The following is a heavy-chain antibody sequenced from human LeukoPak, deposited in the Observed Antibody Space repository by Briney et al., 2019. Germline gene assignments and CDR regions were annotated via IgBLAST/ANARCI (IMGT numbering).Heavy chain of an antibody. Sequence: TWDTLSLTCGVSGGSISSTNWWSWARQPPGQGLEWIGEISLTRRSNYNPSLNGRVTMSLDESRTHLSLSLTSVTAADTAIYYCSRESGAFRPFGYWGQGTLVIV. CDR2: ISLTRRS. CDR3: SRESGAFRPFGY. CDR1: GGSISSTNW. V-gene: IGHV4-4*02. D-gene: IGHD1-26*01. J-gene: IGHJ4*02.